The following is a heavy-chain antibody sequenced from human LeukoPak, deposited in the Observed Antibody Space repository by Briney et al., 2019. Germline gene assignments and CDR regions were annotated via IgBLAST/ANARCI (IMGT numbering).Heavy chain of an antibody. Sequence: GGSLRLSCVASGFTFSSYSMNWVRQAPGKGLEWVSYISRGSSTTYYVDSVKGRFTISRDNAKNSLYLQMNSLRAEDTAVYYCARGDYDFWSGYLYGMDVWGQGTTVTVSS. CDR1: GFTFSSYS. D-gene: IGHD3-3*01. CDR2: ISRGSSTT. J-gene: IGHJ6*02. CDR3: ARGDYDFWSGYLYGMDV. V-gene: IGHV3-48*01.